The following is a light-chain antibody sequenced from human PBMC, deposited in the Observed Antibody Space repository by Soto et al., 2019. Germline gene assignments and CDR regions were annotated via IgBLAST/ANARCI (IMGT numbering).Light chain of an antibody. CDR3: CSYEGSFIHV. CDR2: DVN. Sequence: QSALTQRRSVFGSPGQSVTISCLGTSGDVGGYEYVSWYQQHPGKAPRLLIFDVNKRPSGVPDRFSGSKSGNTASLTISGLQAVDEADYYCCSYEGSFIHVFESATRSPS. J-gene: IGLJ1*01. CDR1: SGDVGGYEY. V-gene: IGLV2-11*01.